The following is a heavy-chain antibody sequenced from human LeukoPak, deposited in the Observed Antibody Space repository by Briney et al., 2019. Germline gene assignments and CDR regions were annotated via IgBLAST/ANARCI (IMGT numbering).Heavy chain of an antibody. CDR1: GGTFSSYT. Sequence: GASVKVSCKASGGTFSSYTISWVRQAPGQGLEWMGRIIPILGIANYAQKFQGKVTITADKSTSTAYMELSSLRSEDTAVYYCARAEEPGWSDPWGQGTLVTVSS. J-gene: IGHJ5*02. V-gene: IGHV1-69*02. D-gene: IGHD1-14*01. CDR2: IIPILGIA. CDR3: ARAEEPGWSDP.